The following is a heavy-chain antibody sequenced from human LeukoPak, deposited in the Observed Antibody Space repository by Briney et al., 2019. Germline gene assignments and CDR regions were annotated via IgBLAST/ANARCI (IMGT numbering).Heavy chain of an antibody. D-gene: IGHD6-13*01. V-gene: IGHV3-30*02. J-gene: IGHJ4*02. CDR1: GFTFSSYG. CDR3: AKGGVVAAAGTDY. CDR2: IRYDGSNK. Sequence: GGSLRLSCAASGFTFSSYGMHWVRQAPGKGLEWGAFIRYDGSNKYYADSVKGRFTSSRDNSKNTLYLQMNSLRAEDTAVYYCAKGGVVAAAGTDYWGQGTLVTVSS.